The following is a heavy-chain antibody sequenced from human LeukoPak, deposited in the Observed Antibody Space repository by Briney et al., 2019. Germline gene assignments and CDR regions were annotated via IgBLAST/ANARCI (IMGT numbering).Heavy chain of an antibody. D-gene: IGHD1-14*01. V-gene: IGHV3-66*01. Sequence: GGSLRLSCAASGFSVNNLYMSWVRQAPGKGLEWVSVIYSGDRTYYADSVKGRFTISRDTSKNTVYLQMNSLRPDDTTVYHCAKAGKKRAEPGDFDYWGQGSLVTVSS. CDR1: GFSVNNLY. J-gene: IGHJ4*02. CDR2: IYSGDRT. CDR3: AKAGKKRAEPGDFDY.